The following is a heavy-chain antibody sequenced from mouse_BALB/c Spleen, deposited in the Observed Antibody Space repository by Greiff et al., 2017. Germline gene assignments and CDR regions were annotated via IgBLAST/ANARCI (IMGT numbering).Heavy chain of an antibody. CDR3: ARGGNYGYAMDY. J-gene: IGHJ4*01. Sequence: QVQLQQSGPQLVRPGASVKISCKASGYSFTSYWMHWVKQRPGQGLEWIGMIDPSDSETRLNQKFKDKATLTVDKSSSTAYMQLSSPTSEDSAVYYCARGGNYGYAMDYGGQGTSVTVAS. CDR2: IDPSDSET. V-gene: IGHV1S126*01. D-gene: IGHD2-1*01. CDR1: GYSFTSYW.